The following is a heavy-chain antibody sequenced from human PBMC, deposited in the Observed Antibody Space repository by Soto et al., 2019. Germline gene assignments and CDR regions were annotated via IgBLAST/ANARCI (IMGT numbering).Heavy chain of an antibody. Sequence: PGGSLRLSCAASGFTFSSYAMSWVRQAPGKGLEWVSAISGSGGSTYYADSVKGRFTISRDNSKNTLYLQMNSLRAEDTAVYYCAKATRYCSSTSCLAGYYMDVWXKGTTVTVSS. CDR1: GFTFSSYA. CDR2: ISGSGGST. J-gene: IGHJ6*03. D-gene: IGHD2-2*01. V-gene: IGHV3-23*01. CDR3: AKATRYCSSTSCLAGYYMDV.